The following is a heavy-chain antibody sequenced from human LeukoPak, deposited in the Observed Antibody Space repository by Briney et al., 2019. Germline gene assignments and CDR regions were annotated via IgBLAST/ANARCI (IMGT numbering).Heavy chain of an antibody. CDR1: GGSMSSYY. D-gene: IGHD6-19*01. CDR2: IYHSGST. CDR3: ASRRRVIAVAGTADY. V-gene: IGHV4-59*01. Sequence: SETLSLTCSVSGGSMSSYYWSWIRQSPGKGLEWIGYIYHSGSTDYNSSLKSRVTISEDTSKKQFSLKVSSVTATDTAVYYCASRRRVIAVAGTADYWGQGTLVTVSS. J-gene: IGHJ4*02.